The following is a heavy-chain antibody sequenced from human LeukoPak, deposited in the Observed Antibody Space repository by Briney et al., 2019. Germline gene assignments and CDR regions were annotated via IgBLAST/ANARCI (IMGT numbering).Heavy chain of an antibody. CDR1: GGTFSSYA. D-gene: IGHD2-2*01. V-gene: IGHV1-69*05. CDR3: ARSREIVVVPAAAYFDY. J-gene: IGHJ4*02. CDR2: IIPIFGTA. Sequence: SVKVSCKASGGTFSSYAISWVRQAPGQGLEWMGGIIPIFGTANYAQKFQGRVTITTDESTSTAYMELSSLRSEDTAVYYCARSREIVVVPAAAYFDYWGRGTLVTVSS.